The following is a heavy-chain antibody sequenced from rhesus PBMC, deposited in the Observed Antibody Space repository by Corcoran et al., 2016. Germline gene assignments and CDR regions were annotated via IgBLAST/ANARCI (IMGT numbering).Heavy chain of an antibody. CDR1: GGSISSTY. J-gene: IGHJ2*01. Sequence: QVQLQESGPGLVKPSETLSLTRAVSGGSISSTYWLCIRQPPGKGLEWIGRIYGRGGSTDYNPSLKSRVTISTDTSKNQSALKLSAVTAADTAVYYCARDGSYRYFDLWGPGTPITISS. CDR3: ARDGSYRYFDL. CDR2: IYGRGGST. V-gene: IGHV4-160*01. D-gene: IGHD3-16*01.